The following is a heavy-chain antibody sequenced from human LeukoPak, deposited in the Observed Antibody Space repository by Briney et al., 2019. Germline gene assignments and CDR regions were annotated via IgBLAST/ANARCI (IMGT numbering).Heavy chain of an antibody. D-gene: IGHD6-13*01. Sequence: GGSLSLSCAASGFTFSSYWMSWVRQAPGKGLEWVANIKQDGSEKYYVDSVKGRFTISRDNAKNSLYLQMNSLRAEDTAVYYCARDVGIAAAGTGGNDYWGQGTLVTASS. CDR2: IKQDGSEK. V-gene: IGHV3-7*05. CDR1: GFTFSSYW. J-gene: IGHJ4*02. CDR3: ARDVGIAAAGTGGNDY.